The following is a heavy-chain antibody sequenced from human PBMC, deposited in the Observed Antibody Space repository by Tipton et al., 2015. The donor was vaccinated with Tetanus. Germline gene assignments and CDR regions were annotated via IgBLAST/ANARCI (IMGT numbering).Heavy chain of an antibody. CDR1: GGPISSGGFF. V-gene: IGHV4-31*03. J-gene: IGHJ5*02. CDR3: ARDQGGGRVVRLNWFDP. Sequence: TLSLTCTVSGGPISSGGFFWNWIRQYPGKGLEWIGYVYYSGSTYYNPSLKSRVTISVDTSKNQFSLKLNSVTAADTAVYYCARDQGGGRVVRLNWFDPLGQGTLVTVSS. CDR2: VYYSGST. D-gene: IGHD6-6*01.